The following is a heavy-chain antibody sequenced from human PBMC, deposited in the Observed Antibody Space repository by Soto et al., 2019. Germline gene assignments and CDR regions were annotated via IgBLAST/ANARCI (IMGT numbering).Heavy chain of an antibody. CDR2: ISSSSSTI. CDR3: ARDQATYYYGSGSYHAYDYMDV. Sequence: EVQLVESGGGLVQPGGSLRLSCAASGFTFSSYSMNWVRQAPGKGLEWVSYISSSSSTIYYADSVKGRFTISRDNAKNSLYLQMNSLRAEDTAVYYCARDQATYYYGSGSYHAYDYMDVWGKGTTVTVSS. J-gene: IGHJ6*03. CDR1: GFTFSSYS. D-gene: IGHD3-10*01. V-gene: IGHV3-48*01.